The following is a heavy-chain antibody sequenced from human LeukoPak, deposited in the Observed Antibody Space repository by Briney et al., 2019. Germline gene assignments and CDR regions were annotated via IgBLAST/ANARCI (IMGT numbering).Heavy chain of an antibody. Sequence: GGSLRLSCEASGFPFMTYAMNWIRQSPGKGLEWVAFLTRGSSNIQYAESVKGRFTISRDNGKDSLFLQMNSLRAEDTAVYYCARVVPVHEYYNTYMDVWGKGTTVTVSS. D-gene: IGHD1-1*01. J-gene: IGHJ6*03. V-gene: IGHV3-48*01. CDR3: ARVVPVHEYYNTYMDV. CDR1: GFPFMTYA. CDR2: LTRGSSNI.